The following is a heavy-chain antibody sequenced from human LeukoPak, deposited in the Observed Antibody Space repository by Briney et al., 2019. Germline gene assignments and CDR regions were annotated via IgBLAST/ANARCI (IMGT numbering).Heavy chain of an antibody. CDR1: RFAFHNYA. CDR2: ISVDGGDI. V-gene: IGHV3-23*01. J-gene: IGHJ4*02. Sequence: GGSLRLSCAASRFAFHNYAMTWIRHAPERGLEWVSSISVDGGDIKYTDSAKGRFTISRDNSKNTIYLQMDSLRPEDTAVYYCARDFFGSATYLDYWGQGSLVTVSS. D-gene: IGHD3-3*01. CDR3: ARDFFGSATYLDY.